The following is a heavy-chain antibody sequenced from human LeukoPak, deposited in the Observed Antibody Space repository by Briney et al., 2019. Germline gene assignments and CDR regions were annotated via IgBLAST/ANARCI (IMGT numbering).Heavy chain of an antibody. J-gene: IGHJ6*02. D-gene: IGHD2-15*01. CDR1: GYTFTGYY. V-gene: IGHV1-2*02. Sequence: ASVKVSCKASGYTFTGYYMHWVRQAPGQGLEWMGWINPNSGATNYAQKFQGRVTMTRDTSISTAYMELSRLRSDDTAVYYCARGHCSGGSCVVRYGMDVWGQGTTVTVSS. CDR2: INPNSGAT. CDR3: ARGHCSGGSCVVRYGMDV.